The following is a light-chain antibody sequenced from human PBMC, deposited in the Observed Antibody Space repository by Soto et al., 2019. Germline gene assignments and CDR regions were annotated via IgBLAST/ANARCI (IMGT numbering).Light chain of an antibody. CDR2: KAS. Sequence: DIQITQSPSTLSASVGDRDTITCRASQSISSWLAWYQQKPGKAPKLLIYKASSLESGVPSRFSGSGSGTEFTLTISSLQPDDFATYYCQQYNSYLTFGGGTKVDI. J-gene: IGKJ4*01. V-gene: IGKV1-5*03. CDR1: QSISSW. CDR3: QQYNSYLT.